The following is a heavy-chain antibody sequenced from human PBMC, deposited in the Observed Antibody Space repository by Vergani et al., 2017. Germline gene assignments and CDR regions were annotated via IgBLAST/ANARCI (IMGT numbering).Heavy chain of an antibody. Sequence: VQLVESGGGVVQPGRSLRLSCAASGFTFSSYAMHWVRQAPGKGLEWVSSISGNNDDVYYADSVKGRFTISRDNAKNSLYLDMSSLRAEDTAVYYCVRDVRVLRTWGQGTLVAVSS. V-gene: IGHV3-21*01. CDR2: ISGNNDDV. D-gene: IGHD3-3*01. J-gene: IGHJ3*01. CDR1: GFTFSSYA. CDR3: VRDVRVLRT.